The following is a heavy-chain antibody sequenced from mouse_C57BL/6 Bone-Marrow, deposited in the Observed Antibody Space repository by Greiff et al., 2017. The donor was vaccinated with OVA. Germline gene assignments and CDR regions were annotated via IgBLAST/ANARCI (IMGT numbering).Heavy chain of an antibody. CDR1: GFTFTDYY. V-gene: IGHV7-3*01. CDR2: IRNKANGYTT. Sequence: EVKLVESGGGLVQPGGSLSLSCAASGFTFTDYYMSWVRQPPGKALAWLGFIRNKANGYTTEYSASVKGRFTISRDNSQSILYLQMNALRAEDSATYYCARSPAYGSSYDYWGQGTTLTVSS. CDR3: ARSPAYGSSYDY. J-gene: IGHJ2*01. D-gene: IGHD1-1*01.